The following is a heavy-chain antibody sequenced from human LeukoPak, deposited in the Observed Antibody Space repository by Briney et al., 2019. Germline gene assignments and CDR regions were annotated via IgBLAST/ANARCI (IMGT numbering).Heavy chain of an antibody. J-gene: IGHJ4*02. CDR2: IKQDGSEK. D-gene: IGHD6-19*01. CDR1: GFTFSSYW. CDR3: ARDLIAVAGTPYFDY. V-gene: IGHV3-7*03. Sequence: PGGSLRLSCAASGFTFSSYWMSWVRQAPGKGLEWVANIKQDGSEKYYVDSVKGRFTISRDNAKNSLYLQMNSLRAEDTAVYYYARDLIAVAGTPYFDYWGQGTLVTVSS.